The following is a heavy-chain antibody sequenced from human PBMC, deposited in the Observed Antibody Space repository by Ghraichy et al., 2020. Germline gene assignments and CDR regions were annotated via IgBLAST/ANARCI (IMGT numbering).Heavy chain of an antibody. V-gene: IGHV4-39*01. Sequence: ESLNISCTVSGGSISSSSYYWGWIRQPPGKGLEWIGSIYYSGSTYYNPSLKSRVTISVDTSKNQFSLKLSSVTAADTAVYYCARLQPQWLSPDVWGQGTTVTVSS. CDR2: IYYSGST. D-gene: IGHD6-19*01. CDR3: ARLQPQWLSPDV. CDR1: GGSISSSSYY. J-gene: IGHJ6*02.